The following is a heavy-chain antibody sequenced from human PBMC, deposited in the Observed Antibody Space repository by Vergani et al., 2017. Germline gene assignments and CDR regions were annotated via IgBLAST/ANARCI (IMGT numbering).Heavy chain of an antibody. J-gene: IGHJ3*02. CDR1: GFTFSSYA. CDR3: ARDPYSSGGAAFDI. V-gene: IGHV3-23*01. D-gene: IGHD6-19*01. Sequence: EVQLLESGGGLVQPGGSLRLSCAASGFTFSSYAMSWVRQAPGKGLEWVSAISGSGGSTYYADSVKGRFTISRDNAKNSLYLQMNSLRAEDTAVYYCARDPYSSGGAAFDIWGQGTMVTVSS. CDR2: ISGSGGST.